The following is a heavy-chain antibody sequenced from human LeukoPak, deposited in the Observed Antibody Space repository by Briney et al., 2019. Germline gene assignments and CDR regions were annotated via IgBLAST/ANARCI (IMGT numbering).Heavy chain of an antibody. CDR3: ARGLVPGFLDY. Sequence: PGGSLRLSCAASGFTFSSSWMYWVRQAREKGLVWVSRINSDESITTYADSVKGRFTISRDNAKNTLYLQMNSLRAEDTAVYYCARGLVPGFLDYWGQGTPVTVSS. V-gene: IGHV3-74*01. D-gene: IGHD4-11*01. J-gene: IGHJ4*02. CDR2: INSDESIT. CDR1: GFTFSSSW.